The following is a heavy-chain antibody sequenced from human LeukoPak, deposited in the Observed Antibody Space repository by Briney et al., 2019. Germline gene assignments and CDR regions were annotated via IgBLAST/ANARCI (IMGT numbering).Heavy chain of an antibody. D-gene: IGHD3-10*01. J-gene: IGHJ4*01. V-gene: IGHV3-7*01. CDR3: ARAGGSGTVDY. Sequence: GGSLRLSCAASEFTFYNYWMSWVRQAPGKGLEGGANINQDGGKEYYVDSVKGRFTISRDNAKNSLYLQMNSLRAEDTAVYYCARAGGSGTVDYWGHGTLVTVSS. CDR1: EFTFYNYW. CDR2: INQDGGKE.